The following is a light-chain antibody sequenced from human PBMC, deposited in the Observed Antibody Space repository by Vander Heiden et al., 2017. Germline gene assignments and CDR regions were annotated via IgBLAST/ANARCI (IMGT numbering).Light chain of an antibody. CDR2: DVS. CDR3: CSFAGSYTLV. CDR1: SRDVGGYNY. V-gene: IGLV2-11*01. Sequence: QSALTQPRSVSGSPGQSVTIPCTGTSRDVGGYNYVSWYQQRPGKAPKLMIYDVSKRPSGVPDRFSGSKSGSTASLTISGLQAEDEADYYCCSFAGSYTLVFGGGTKLTVL. J-gene: IGLJ2*01.